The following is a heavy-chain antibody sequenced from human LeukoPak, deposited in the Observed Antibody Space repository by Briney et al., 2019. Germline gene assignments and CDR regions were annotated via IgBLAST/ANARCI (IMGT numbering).Heavy chain of an antibody. Sequence: PSETLSLTCNVSGGSITSYYWSWIRQPPGKGLEWIGYIYYSGSTNYNPSLKSRVTISVDTSKNQFSLKLSSVTAADTAVYYCARTDIGRFFPFDPWGQGTLVTVSS. J-gene: IGHJ5*02. CDR1: GGSITSYY. D-gene: IGHD3-3*01. CDR2: IYYSGST. CDR3: ARTDIGRFFPFDP. V-gene: IGHV4-59*08.